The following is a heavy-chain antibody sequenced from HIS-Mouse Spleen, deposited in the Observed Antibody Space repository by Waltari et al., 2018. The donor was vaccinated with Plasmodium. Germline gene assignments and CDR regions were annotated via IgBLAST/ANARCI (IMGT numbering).Heavy chain of an antibody. CDR1: GGSFSGYY. J-gene: IGHJ3*02. V-gene: IGHV4-34*01. CDR2: INHSGST. Sequence: QVQLQQWGAGLLKPSETLSLTCAVYGGSFSGYYWSWIRQPPGKGLEWIGEINHSGSTNYNPSLKSRVTISVDTSKNQCCRKLSSVSAADTSVYYCATYNDIWGQGTMVTVSS. D-gene: IGHD1-20*01. CDR3: ATYNDI.